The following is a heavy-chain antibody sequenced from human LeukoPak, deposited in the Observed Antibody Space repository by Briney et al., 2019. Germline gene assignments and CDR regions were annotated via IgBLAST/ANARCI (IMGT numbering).Heavy chain of an antibody. CDR2: INHSGST. V-gene: IGHV4-34*01. CDR1: GGSFSGYY. CDR3: ARRSSSWRFDY. J-gene: IGHJ4*02. D-gene: IGHD6-13*01. Sequence: PSETLSLTCAGYGGSFSGYYWSWIRQPPGKGLEWIGEINHSGSTNYNPSLKSRVTISVDTSKNQFSLKLSSVTAADTAVYYCARRSSSWRFDYWGQGTLVTVSS.